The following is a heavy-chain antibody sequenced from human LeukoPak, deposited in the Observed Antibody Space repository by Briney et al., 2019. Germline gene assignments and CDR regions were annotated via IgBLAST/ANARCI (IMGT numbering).Heavy chain of an antibody. Sequence: PGGSLRLSCAASGFTFSSYAMHWVRQAPGKGLEWVAVISYDGSNKYYADSVKGRFTISRDNSKNTLYLQMNSLRAEDTAVYYCARDYLEDYDSSDYEGGYFDFWGQGTLVTVSS. D-gene: IGHD3-22*01. CDR2: ISYDGSNK. V-gene: IGHV3-30*04. CDR3: ARDYLEDYDSSDYEGGYFDF. J-gene: IGHJ4*02. CDR1: GFTFSSYA.